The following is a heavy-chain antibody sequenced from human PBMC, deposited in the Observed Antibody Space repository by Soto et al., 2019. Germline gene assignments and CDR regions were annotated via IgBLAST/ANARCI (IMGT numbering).Heavy chain of an antibody. CDR3: ARDRVQMVDGLDV. J-gene: IGHJ6*02. Sequence: QVQLVESGGGVVQPGRSLRLSCAASGFTFSNNGMHWVRQAPGKGLEWVAVIWYDGINKYYADSVKGRFIISRDNSKNTVYLQMNSLSAEDPAVYYCARDRVQMVDGLDVWGQGTTVTVSS. CDR1: GFTFSNNG. D-gene: IGHD2-15*01. CDR2: IWYDGINK. V-gene: IGHV3-33*01.